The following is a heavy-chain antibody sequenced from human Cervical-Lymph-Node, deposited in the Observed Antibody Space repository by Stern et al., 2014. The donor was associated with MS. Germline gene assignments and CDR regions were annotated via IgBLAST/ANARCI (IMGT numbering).Heavy chain of an antibody. D-gene: IGHD2-2*01. CDR2: ISGSGRSP. Sequence: VQLVQSGGGLVQPGGSLRLSCAASGFSFRNYAMSWVRQTPGKGLDWVSAISGSGRSPYYADSVKGRFTISRDNSKNMLYLQINSLRVEDTAIYYCAKDSTYSSSWSGDFDSWGQGTMVTVSS. CDR3: AKDSTYSSSWSGDFDS. V-gene: IGHV3-23*04. CDR1: GFSFRNYA. J-gene: IGHJ3*01.